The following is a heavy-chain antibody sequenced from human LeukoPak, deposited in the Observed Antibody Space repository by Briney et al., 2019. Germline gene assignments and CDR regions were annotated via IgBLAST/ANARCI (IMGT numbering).Heavy chain of an antibody. CDR1: GFTFSSYA. CDR2: ISGSGGST. J-gene: IGHJ4*02. CDR3: AKVTPLNDGLSYYDILTVKYYFDY. Sequence: GGSLRLSCAASGFTFSSYAMGWVRQAPGKGLEWVSAISGSGGSTYYADSVKGRFTISRDDSRNTLYLQMNSLRDEVTAVYYCAKVTPLNDGLSYYDILTVKYYFDYWGQGTLVTVSS. V-gene: IGHV3-23*01. D-gene: IGHD3-9*01.